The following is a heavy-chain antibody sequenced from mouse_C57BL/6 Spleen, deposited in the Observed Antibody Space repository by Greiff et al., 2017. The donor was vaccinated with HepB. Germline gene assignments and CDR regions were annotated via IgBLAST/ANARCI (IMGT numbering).Heavy chain of an antibody. D-gene: IGHD2-4*01. CDR1: GYSITSGYD. J-gene: IGHJ2*01. CDR2: ISYSGST. CDR3: ARSHYDYLFDY. V-gene: IGHV3-1*01. Sequence: EVQLQESGPGMVKPSQSLSLTCTVTGYSITSGYDWHWIRHFPGNKLEWMGYISYSGSTNYNPSLKSRISITHDTSKNHFFLKLNSVTTEDTATYYCARSHYDYLFDYWGQGTTLTVSS.